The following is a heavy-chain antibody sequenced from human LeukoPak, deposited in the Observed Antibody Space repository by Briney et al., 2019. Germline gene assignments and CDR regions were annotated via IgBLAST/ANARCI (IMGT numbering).Heavy chain of an antibody. J-gene: IGHJ4*02. CDR3: ARDRSEGGFDY. V-gene: IGHV4-59*01. CDR1: GGSISSYY. CDR2: IYYSGST. Sequence: SETLSLTCTVSGGSISSYYWSWIRQPPGKGLEWIGCIYYSGSTNYNPSLKSRVTISVDTSKNQFSLKLSSVTAADTAVYYCARDRSEGGFDYWGQGTLVTVSS. D-gene: IGHD3-16*01.